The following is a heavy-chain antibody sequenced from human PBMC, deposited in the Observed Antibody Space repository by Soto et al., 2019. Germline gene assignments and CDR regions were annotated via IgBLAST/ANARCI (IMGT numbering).Heavy chain of an antibody. V-gene: IGHV3-30-3*01. Sequence: GGSLRLACAASGFTFSSYAMHWVRQAPGKGLEWVAVISYDGSNKYYADSVKGRFTISRDNSKNTLYLQMNSLRAEDTAVYYSAREGGSTYYDFWSGFPYFDYWAQGTLVTVSS. CDR3: AREGGSTYYDFWSGFPYFDY. J-gene: IGHJ4*02. D-gene: IGHD3-3*01. CDR1: GFTFSSYA. CDR2: ISYDGSNK.